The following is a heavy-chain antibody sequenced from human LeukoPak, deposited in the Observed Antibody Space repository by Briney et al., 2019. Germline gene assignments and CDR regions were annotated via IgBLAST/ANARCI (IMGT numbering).Heavy chain of an antibody. J-gene: IGHJ4*02. D-gene: IGHD3-22*01. V-gene: IGHV1-18*01. CDR1: GYTFTSYG. CDR3: ARDHTFYYDSSGHEADLDY. CDR2: ISAYNGNT. Sequence: ASVKVSCKASGYTFTSYGISWVRQAPGQGLEWMGWISAYNGNTNYAQKLQGRVTMTTDTSTSTAYMELRSLRSDDTAVYYCARDHTFYYDSSGHEADLDYWGQGTLVTVSS.